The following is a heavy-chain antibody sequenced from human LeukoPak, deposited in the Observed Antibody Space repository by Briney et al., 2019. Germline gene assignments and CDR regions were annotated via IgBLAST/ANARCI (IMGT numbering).Heavy chain of an antibody. CDR2: IKQDGSEK. Sequence: PGGSLRLSCTASGFTFSSYWMSWVRQAPGKGLEWVANIKQDGSEKYYVDSVKGRFTISRDNAKNSLYLQMNSLRAEDTAVYYCAREFPSTTASYYFDYWGQGTLVTVSS. J-gene: IGHJ4*02. CDR3: AREFPSTTASYYFDY. CDR1: GFTFSSYW. D-gene: IGHD1-1*01. V-gene: IGHV3-7*01.